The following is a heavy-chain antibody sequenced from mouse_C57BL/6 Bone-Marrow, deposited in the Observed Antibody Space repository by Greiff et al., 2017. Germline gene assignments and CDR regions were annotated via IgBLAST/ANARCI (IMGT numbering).Heavy chain of an antibody. CDR1: GYTFTTYP. J-gene: IGHJ4*01. V-gene: IGHV1-47*01. CDR3: ATIYYDYDGYAMDY. CDR2: FHPYNDDT. Sequence: QVQLQQSGAELVKPGASVKVSCKASGYTFTTYPIEWMKQNHGKSLEWIGNFHPYNDDTKYNEKFKGKATLTVEKSSSTVYLELSRLTSDDSAVYYCATIYYDYDGYAMDYWGQGTSVTVSS. D-gene: IGHD2-4*01.